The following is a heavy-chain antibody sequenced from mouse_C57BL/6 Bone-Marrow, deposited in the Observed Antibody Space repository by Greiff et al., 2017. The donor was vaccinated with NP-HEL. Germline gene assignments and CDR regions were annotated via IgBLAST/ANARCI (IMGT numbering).Heavy chain of an antibody. Sequence: LVESGAELVRPGTSVKVSCKASGYAFTNYLIEWVKQRPGQGLEWIGVINPGSGGTNYNEKFKGKATLTADKSSSTAYMQLSSLTSEDSAVYFCARHWDLDYWGQGTTLTVSS. D-gene: IGHD4-1*01. CDR2: INPGSGGT. CDR1: GYAFTNYL. V-gene: IGHV1-54*01. J-gene: IGHJ2*01. CDR3: ARHWDLDY.